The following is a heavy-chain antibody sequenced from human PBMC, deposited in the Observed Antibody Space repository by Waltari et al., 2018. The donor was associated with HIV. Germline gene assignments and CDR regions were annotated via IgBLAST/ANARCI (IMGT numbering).Heavy chain of an antibody. CDR3: ARVESMLRVVHFDY. Sequence: QIQLVESGGEMKKTGASVKVSCTASGYSFRSYSISWVLQAPGQGLEWMGWISAYKYNTKYAEKFQGRVTMTTDTTTSTAYMELRNLRSDDTAMYYCARVESMLRVVHFDYWGQGTLVTVSS. CDR2: ISAYKYNT. J-gene: IGHJ4*02. D-gene: IGHD3-16*01. V-gene: IGHV1-18*04. CDR1: GYSFRSYS.